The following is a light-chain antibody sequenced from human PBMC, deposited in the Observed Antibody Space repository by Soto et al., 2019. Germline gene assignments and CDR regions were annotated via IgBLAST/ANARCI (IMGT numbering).Light chain of an antibody. CDR3: QQSYSIPYT. Sequence: DIPMTQSPSSLSASVGDRVTITCRASQSISSYLNWYQQKPGKAPNFLIYAASSLQSGVPSRFSGSGSGTDFTLTISSLQPEDFATYYCQQSYSIPYTFGQGTKLEIK. J-gene: IGKJ2*01. CDR1: QSISSY. V-gene: IGKV1-39*01. CDR2: AAS.